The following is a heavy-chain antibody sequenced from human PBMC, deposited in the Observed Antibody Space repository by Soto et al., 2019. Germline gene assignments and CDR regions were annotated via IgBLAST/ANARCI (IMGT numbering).Heavy chain of an antibody. CDR2: ISYDGSNK. Sequence: GSLRLSCAASGFTFSSHAMHWVRQAPGKGLEWVTVISYDGSNKYYADSVKGRVSISRDNSKNTLYLQIDSLRPEDTAVYYCARGESSSWTLYYFYGVDVWGQGTTLTVSS. V-gene: IGHV3-30*04. CDR3: ARGESSSWTLYYFYGVDV. J-gene: IGHJ6*02. CDR1: GFTFSSHA. D-gene: IGHD6-13*01.